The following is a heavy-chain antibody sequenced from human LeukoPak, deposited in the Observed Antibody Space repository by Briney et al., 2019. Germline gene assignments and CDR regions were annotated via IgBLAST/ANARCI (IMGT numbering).Heavy chain of an antibody. CDR3: ARGPIVGATRGMDV. D-gene: IGHD1-26*01. CDR1: GGSFSGYY. CDR2: INHSGST. V-gene: IGHV4-34*01. J-gene: IGHJ6*02. Sequence: SETLSLTCAVHGGSFSGYYWSWIRQPPGKGLEWIGEINHSGSTNYNPSLKSRVTISVDTSKNQFSLKLSSVTAADTAVYYCARGPIVGATRGMDVWGQGTTVTVSS.